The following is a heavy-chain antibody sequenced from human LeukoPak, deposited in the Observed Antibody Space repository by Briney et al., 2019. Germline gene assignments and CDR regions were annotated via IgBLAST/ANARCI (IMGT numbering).Heavy chain of an antibody. CDR1: GGSFSGYY. V-gene: IGHV4-34*01. CDR3: ARGFSSGSYSGSGRYYYYYGMDV. J-gene: IGHJ6*02. CDR2: INHSGST. Sequence: SETLSLTCAVYGGSFSGYYWSWIRQPPGKGLEWIGEINHSGSTNYNPSLKSRVTISVDTSKNQFSLKLSSVTAADTAVYYCARGFSSGSYSGSGRYYYYYGMDVWGQGTTVTVSS. D-gene: IGHD1-26*01.